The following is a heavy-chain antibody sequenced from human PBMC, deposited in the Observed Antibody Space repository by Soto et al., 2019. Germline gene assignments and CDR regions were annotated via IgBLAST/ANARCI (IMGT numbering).Heavy chain of an antibody. CDR2: ISYDGSNK. J-gene: IGHJ4*02. CDR3: AKDRIWSVGSSGPSDY. Sequence: PGGSLRLSCAASGFTFSSYGMHWVRQAPGKGLEWVAVISYDGSNKYYADSVKGRFTISRDNSKNTLYLQMNSLRAEDTAVYYCAKDRIWSVGSSGPSDYWGQGTLVTAPQ. V-gene: IGHV3-30*18. D-gene: IGHD1-26*01. CDR1: GFTFSSYG.